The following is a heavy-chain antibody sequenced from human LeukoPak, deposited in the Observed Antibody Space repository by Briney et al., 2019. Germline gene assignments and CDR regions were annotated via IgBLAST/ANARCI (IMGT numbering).Heavy chain of an antibody. V-gene: IGHV3-23*01. CDR3: ARASPGAGLLRAFDI. CDR1: RFSFSAYP. CDR2: ISASGDVT. D-gene: IGHD7-27*01. Sequence: PGGSLRLSCAASRFSFSAYPMGWVRRAPGKGLEWVSGISASGDVTFHADPVKGRFTISRDNSKNTLYLQMNSLRAEDTTVYYCARASPGAGLLRAFDIWGQGTMVTVSS. J-gene: IGHJ3*02.